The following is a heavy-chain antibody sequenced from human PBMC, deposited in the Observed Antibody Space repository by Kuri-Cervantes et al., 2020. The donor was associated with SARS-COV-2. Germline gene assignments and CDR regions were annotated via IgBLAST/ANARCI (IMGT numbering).Heavy chain of an antibody. V-gene: IGHV3-30*19. CDR2: ISYDGSNK. D-gene: IGHD2-2*01. J-gene: IGHJ4*02. Sequence: GGSLRLSCAASGFTFSSYGMHWVRQAPGKGLECVAVISYDGSNKYYAYSVKGRFTISRDNSKNTLYLQMNSLRAEDTAVYYCARATPGLVVVPAAIPNWGQGTLVTVSS. CDR1: GFTFSSYG. CDR3: ARATPGLVVVPAAIPN.